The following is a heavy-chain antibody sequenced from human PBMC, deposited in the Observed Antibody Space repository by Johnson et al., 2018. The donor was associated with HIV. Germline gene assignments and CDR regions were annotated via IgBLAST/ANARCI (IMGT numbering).Heavy chain of an antibody. V-gene: IGHV3-33*03. CDR1: GFTYSTYG. J-gene: IGHJ3*02. Sequence: QMLLVESGGGVVQPGRSLRLSCAASGFTYSTYGMYWVRQAPGKGLEWVALIRYDGGETYYVDSVKGRFTISRDNANNLLYLQMNSLKSEDTAVYYCATGASSTWSLGALDIWGQGTMVTVSS. CDR3: ATGASSTWSLGALDI. D-gene: IGHD6-13*01. CDR2: IRYDGGET.